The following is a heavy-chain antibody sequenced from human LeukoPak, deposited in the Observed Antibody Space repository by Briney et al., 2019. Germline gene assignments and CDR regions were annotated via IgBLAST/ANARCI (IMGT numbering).Heavy chain of an antibody. CDR1: GFIFSSYA. CDR2: VSYDGSNK. J-gene: IGHJ4*02. D-gene: IGHD6-13*01. V-gene: IGHV3-30-3*01. Sequence: GGSLRLSCAASGFIFSSYAMHWVRQAPGKGLEWVAVVSYDGSNKYYADSVKGRFTISRDNSKNTLFLQMNSLRAEDTAVYYCARRSSPTGYSSSRRGHYFDYWGQGTLVTVSS. CDR3: ARRSSPTGYSSSRRGHYFDY.